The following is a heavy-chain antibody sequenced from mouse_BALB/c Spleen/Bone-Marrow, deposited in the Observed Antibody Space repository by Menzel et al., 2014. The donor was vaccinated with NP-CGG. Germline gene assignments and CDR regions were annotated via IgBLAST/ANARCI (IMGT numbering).Heavy chain of an antibody. D-gene: IGHD2-1*01. V-gene: IGHV3-5*02. Sequence: EVQLQESGPGLVKPSQTESLTCTVTGISITTGNYRWSWIRQFPGNKLEWIGYIYYSGTITYNPSLTSRTTITRDTSKNQFFLEMNSLTAEDTATYYCARYGNYFDYWGQGTTLTVSS. CDR3: ARYGNYFDY. J-gene: IGHJ2*01. CDR1: GISITTGNYR. CDR2: IYYSGTI.